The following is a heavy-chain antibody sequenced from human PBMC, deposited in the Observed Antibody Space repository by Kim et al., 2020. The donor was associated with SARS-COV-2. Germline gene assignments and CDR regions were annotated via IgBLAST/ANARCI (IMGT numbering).Heavy chain of an antibody. CDR1: GYTLTELS. V-gene: IGHV1-24*01. CDR3: ATPSFGGVIEDGFPAFDI. CDR2: FDPEDGET. D-gene: IGHD3-16*02. J-gene: IGHJ3*02. Sequence: ASVKVSCKVSGYTLTELSMHWVRQAPGKGLEWMGGFDPEDGETIYAQKFQGRVTMTEDTSTDTAYMELSSLRSEDTAVYYCATPSFGGVIEDGFPAFDIWGQGTMVTVSS.